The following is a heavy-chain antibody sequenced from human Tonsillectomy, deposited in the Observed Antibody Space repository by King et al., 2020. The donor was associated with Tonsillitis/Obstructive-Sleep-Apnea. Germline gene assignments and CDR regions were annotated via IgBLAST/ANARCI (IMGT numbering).Heavy chain of an antibody. CDR2: INPSGGST. CDR3: ARDMSDQIEYSSSLASSDY. V-gene: IGHV1-46*01. Sequence: VQLVESGAEVKKPGASVKVSCKASGYTFTSYYMHWVRQAPGQGLEWMGIINPSGGSTSYAQKCQGRVTMTRDTSTSTVYMELSSLRSEDTAVYYCARDMSDQIEYSSSLASSDYWGQGTLVTVSS. D-gene: IGHD6-6*01. J-gene: IGHJ4*02. CDR1: GYTFTSYY.